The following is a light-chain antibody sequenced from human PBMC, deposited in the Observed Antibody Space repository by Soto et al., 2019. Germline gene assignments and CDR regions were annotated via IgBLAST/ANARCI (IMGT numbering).Light chain of an antibody. CDR3: QQYNSFPT. CDR1: QSIRSW. V-gene: IGKV1-5*01. Sequence: DIQITRSPSTRSASVRDRVTITCRASQSIRSWLAWYQQKPGKAPKLLIYDAFDLESGVSSRLSGRGSGTEFTLTISSLQTADFATYYCQQYNSFPTFGQGTKVDIK. CDR2: DAF. J-gene: IGKJ1*01.